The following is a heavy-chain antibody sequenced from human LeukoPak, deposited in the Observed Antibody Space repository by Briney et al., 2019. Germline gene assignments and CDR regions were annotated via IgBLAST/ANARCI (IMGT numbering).Heavy chain of an antibody. J-gene: IGHJ4*02. CDR1: GFTVRSNY. CDR2: ISGSGGTT. V-gene: IGHV3-23*01. CDR3: AKAHPCSGGSCYSPFDY. Sequence: GGSLRLSCAASGFTVRSNYMSWVRQAPGKGLEWVSAISGSGGTTYYAESVKGRFNICRDNSKNTLYLQMNSLRAEDTAVYYCAKAHPCSGGSCYSPFDYWGQGTLVTVSS. D-gene: IGHD2-15*01.